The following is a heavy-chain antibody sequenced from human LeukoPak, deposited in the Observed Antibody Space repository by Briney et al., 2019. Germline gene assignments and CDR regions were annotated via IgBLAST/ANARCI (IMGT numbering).Heavy chain of an antibody. CDR2: ISSSSSTI. CDR3: ASFRAEWGTVTRHYYYYYMDV. J-gene: IGHJ6*03. V-gene: IGHV3-48*01. Sequence: PGGSLGLSCAVSGLTFSNLKMNWVRQAPGKGLEWVSYISSSSSTIYYADSVKGRFTISRYNAKNSLYLQMNSLRAEDTAVYYCASFRAEWGTVTRHYYYYYMDVWGKGTTVTVSS. CDR1: GLTFSNLK. D-gene: IGHD4-11*01.